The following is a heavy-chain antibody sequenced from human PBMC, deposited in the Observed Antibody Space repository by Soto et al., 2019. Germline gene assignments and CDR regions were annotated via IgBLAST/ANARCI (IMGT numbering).Heavy chain of an antibody. CDR2: IYYSGST. V-gene: IGHV4-39*01. CDR1: GGSISSSSYY. J-gene: IGHJ3*02. CDR3: ARHRRSNGVVRGVMRAFDI. Sequence: SETLSLTCTVSGGSISSSSYYWGWIRQPPGKGLEWIGSIYYSGSTYYNPSLKSRVTISVDTSKNQFSLKLSSVTAADTAVYYCARHRRSNGVVRGVMRAFDIWGQGTMVTVSS. D-gene: IGHD3-10*01.